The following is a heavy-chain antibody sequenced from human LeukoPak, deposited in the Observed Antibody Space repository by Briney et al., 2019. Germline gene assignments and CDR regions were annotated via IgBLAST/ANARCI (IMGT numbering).Heavy chain of an antibody. D-gene: IGHD3-3*01. CDR2: ISGSGANT. CDR3: AKDRRGYFQPFDS. V-gene: IGHV3-23*01. CDR1: GFTFSTCA. Sequence: PGGSLRLSCTASGFTFSTCAMNWVRQAPGKGLEWVSAISGSGANTYFADSVKGRFSISRDNSENTLYLEIKSLRAEDTAVYYCAKDRRGYFQPFDSWAQGTRVTV. J-gene: IGHJ4*02.